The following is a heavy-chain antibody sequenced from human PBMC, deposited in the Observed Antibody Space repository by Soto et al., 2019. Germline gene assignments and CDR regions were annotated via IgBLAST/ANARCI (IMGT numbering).Heavy chain of an antibody. CDR2: IKQDGSEK. CDR1: GFTFSSYW. D-gene: IGHD2-8*01. J-gene: IGHJ6*03. CDR3: ARESLMVYAILADYYMDV. Sequence: GGSLRLSCAASGFTFSSYWMSWVRQAPGKGLEWVANIKQDGSEKYYVDSVKGRFTISRDNAKNSLYLQMNSLRAEDTAVYYCARESLMVYAILADYYMDVWGKGTTVTVSS. V-gene: IGHV3-7*01.